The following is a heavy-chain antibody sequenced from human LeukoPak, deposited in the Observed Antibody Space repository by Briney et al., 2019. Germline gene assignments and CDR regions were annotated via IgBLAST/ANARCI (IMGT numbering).Heavy chain of an antibody. CDR1: GGSISSYY. V-gene: IGHV4-59*08. D-gene: IGHD3-22*01. J-gene: IGHJ4*02. CDR3: ARLYYYDSSGYDFDY. Sequence: SETLSLTCTVSGGSISSYYWSWIRQPPGKGLEWIGYIYYSGSTNYNPSLKSRVTISVDTSKNQFSLKLSSVTAADTAVYYCARLYYYDSSGYDFDYWGQGTLVTVSS. CDR2: IYYSGST.